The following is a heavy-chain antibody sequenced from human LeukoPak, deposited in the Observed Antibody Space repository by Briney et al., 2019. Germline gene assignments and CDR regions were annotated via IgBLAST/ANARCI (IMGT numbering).Heavy chain of an antibody. J-gene: IGHJ4*02. V-gene: IGHV3-23*01. Sequence: GGSLRLSCAASGFTFRSYALSWVRQAPGKGLKWVSVISTTGDSTYYADSVKGRFTISRDNSKNTMYLQMNSLRAEDTAVYYCATPRRADYFDYWGQGTLVTVSS. CDR3: ATPRRADYFDY. CDR2: ISTTGDST. CDR1: GFTFRSYA.